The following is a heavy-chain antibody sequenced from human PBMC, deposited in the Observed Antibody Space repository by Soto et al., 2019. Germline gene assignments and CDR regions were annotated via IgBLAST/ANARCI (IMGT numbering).Heavy chain of an antibody. J-gene: IGHJ3*01. V-gene: IGHV1-3*04. CDR3: ARQVSFDV. CDR1: GYTFTTYG. CDR2: INTGNGGT. Sequence: QVQLVQSGAEVKEPGASVKVSCKACGYTFTTYGIHWVRQAPGQSLEWMGWINTGNGGTAVSQKFRGRVTITRDTVATTVYMEVSSLTTEDTAVYYCARQVSFDVWGQGTMVTVSS.